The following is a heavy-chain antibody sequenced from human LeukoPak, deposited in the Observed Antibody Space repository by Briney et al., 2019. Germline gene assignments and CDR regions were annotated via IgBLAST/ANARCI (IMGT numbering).Heavy chain of an antibody. J-gene: IGHJ2*01. D-gene: IGHD6-13*01. CDR1: GFTFSSYS. CDR2: ISSSSSYI. CDR3: ARDISSWEAYWYFDL. V-gene: IGHV3-21*01. Sequence: GGSLRLSCAASGFTFSSYSMNWVRQAPGKGLEWVSSISSSSSYIYYADSVKGRFTISRDNAKNSLYLQMNSLRAEDTAVYYCARDISSWEAYWYFDLWGRGTLVTVSS.